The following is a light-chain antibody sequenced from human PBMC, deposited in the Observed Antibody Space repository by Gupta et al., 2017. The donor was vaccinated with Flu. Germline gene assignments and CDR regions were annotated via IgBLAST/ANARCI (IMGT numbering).Light chain of an antibody. V-gene: IGKV3-20*01. CDR1: QSVRSSY. Sequence: TLSLSPGERATLSCRASQSVRSSYLAWYQQKPGQAPRLLIYGASSRDTGIPDRFSGSGSGTDFTRTISRLEPEDFAVYYCKQYGSSPPYTFGQGTKLEIK. CDR2: GAS. J-gene: IGKJ2*01. CDR3: KQYGSSPPYT.